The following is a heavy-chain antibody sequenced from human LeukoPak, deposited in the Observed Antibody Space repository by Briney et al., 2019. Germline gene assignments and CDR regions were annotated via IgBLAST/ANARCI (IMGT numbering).Heavy chain of an antibody. J-gene: IGHJ4*02. CDR3: VRDALQLPLIDS. CDR2: INTYSSDI. D-gene: IGHD1-7*01. V-gene: IGHV3-21*05. Sequence: GGSVTLSCPASGFTFIRYAMNWVRQAPGKGLEWVSYINTYSSDIHYAHSLNGRFTIPRDNARNTLYLQLSSLRAEGSAVYYCVRDALQLPLIDSWGQGTLVTVSS. CDR1: GFTFIRYA.